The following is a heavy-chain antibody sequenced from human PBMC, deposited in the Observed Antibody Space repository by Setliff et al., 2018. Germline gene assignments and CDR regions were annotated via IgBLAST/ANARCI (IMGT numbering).Heavy chain of an antibody. CDR3: ARGYCDGIGCPAPLYYFDS. D-gene: IGHD2-21*01. V-gene: IGHV1-2*02. J-gene: IGHJ4*02. Sequence: EASVKVSCKASGYTFVGYYLHWVRQAPGQGLEWMGWINPKTGGTNYAQKFQGRVTMTRDASINTAFMHLSSLTSDDMAVYYCARGYCDGIGCPAPLYYFDSWGQGTLVTVSS. CDR2: INPKTGGT. CDR1: GYTFVGYY.